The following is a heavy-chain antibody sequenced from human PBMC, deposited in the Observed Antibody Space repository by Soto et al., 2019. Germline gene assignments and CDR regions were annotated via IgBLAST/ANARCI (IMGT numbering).Heavy chain of an antibody. Sequence: EVQLLESGGGLVQPGGSLRLSCAASGFTFSSYAMSWVRQAPGKGLEWVSAISGSGGSTYYADSVKGRFTISRDNSKNTLYLQMNSLRAEDTAVYYCAKDFPPSNKQWRVWDYFDYWGQGTLVTVSS. D-gene: IGHD6-19*01. CDR3: AKDFPPSNKQWRVWDYFDY. CDR2: ISGSGGST. J-gene: IGHJ4*02. V-gene: IGHV3-23*01. CDR1: GFTFSSYA.